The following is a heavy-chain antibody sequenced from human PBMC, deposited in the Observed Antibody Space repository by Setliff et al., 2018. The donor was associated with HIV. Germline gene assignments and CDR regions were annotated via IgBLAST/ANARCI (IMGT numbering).Heavy chain of an antibody. J-gene: IGHJ5*02. CDR2: ISYIGYT. V-gene: IGHV4-31*03. Sequence: SETLSLTCTVSGDSINSGGYHWTWTRQHPGKGLEWIGYISYIGYTYYNPALKSRLTISLYTSKNQFSLRLSSVTAADTAVYYCARELRRFDTSDTAPHNWFDPWGQGTLVTVSS. CDR3: ARELRRFDTSDTAPHNWFDP. D-gene: IGHD3-22*01. CDR1: GDSINSGGYH.